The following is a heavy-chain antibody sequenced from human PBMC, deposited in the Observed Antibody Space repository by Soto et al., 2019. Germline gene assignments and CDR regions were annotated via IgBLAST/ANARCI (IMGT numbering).Heavy chain of an antibody. CDR2: ISSSSYI. CDR3: ARTNSSILYNWFDP. Sequence: GGSLRLSCAASGFTFSSYSMNWVRQAPGKGLEWVSSISSSSYIYYADSVKGRFTISRDNAKNSLYLQMNSLRAEDTAVYYCARTNSSILYNWFDPWGQGTLVTVSS. D-gene: IGHD4-4*01. CDR1: GFTFSSYS. J-gene: IGHJ5*02. V-gene: IGHV3-21*01.